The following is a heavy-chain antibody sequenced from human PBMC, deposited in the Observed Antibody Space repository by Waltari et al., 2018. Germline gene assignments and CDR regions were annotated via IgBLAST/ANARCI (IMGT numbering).Heavy chain of an antibody. J-gene: IGHJ5*02. CDR1: GGTFRSYS. D-gene: IGHD2-15*01. Sequence: QVQLVQSGAEVKKPGSSVKVSCKASGGTFRSYSISWVRQAPGQGLEWMGGIIPILGIANYAQKFQGRVTITADKSTSTAYMELSSLRSEDTAVYYCARDIVVVVAAFVHENWFDPWGQGTLVTVSS. V-gene: IGHV1-69*10. CDR2: IIPILGIA. CDR3: ARDIVVVVAAFVHENWFDP.